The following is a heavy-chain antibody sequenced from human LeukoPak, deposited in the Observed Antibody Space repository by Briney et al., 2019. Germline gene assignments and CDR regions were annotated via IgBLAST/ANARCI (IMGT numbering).Heavy chain of an antibody. Sequence: GESLKISCKGSGYSFTSYWIGWVRQMPGKGLEWMGIIYPGDSDTRYSPSFQGQVTISADKSISTAYLQWSSLKASDTAMYYCARALASKVMVRGVIDYYYYYMDVWGKGTTVTISS. D-gene: IGHD3-10*01. CDR3: ARALASKVMVRGVIDYYYYYMDV. J-gene: IGHJ6*03. CDR2: IYPGDSDT. CDR1: GYSFTSYW. V-gene: IGHV5-51*01.